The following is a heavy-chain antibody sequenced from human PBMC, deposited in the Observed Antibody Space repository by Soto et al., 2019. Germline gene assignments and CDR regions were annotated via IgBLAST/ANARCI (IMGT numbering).Heavy chain of an antibody. CDR3: ARLTTVTAPLDY. J-gene: IGHJ4*02. V-gene: IGHV1-69*02. Sequence: QVQLVQSGAEVKKPGSSVKVSCKASGGTFSSYTISWVRQAPGHGLEWMGSIIPILGIANYAQKFQGRVTITADKSSSTAYMELSSLRSEDTAVYYGARLTTVTAPLDYWGQGTLVTFSS. CDR1: GGTFSSYT. CDR2: IIPILGIA. D-gene: IGHD4-17*01.